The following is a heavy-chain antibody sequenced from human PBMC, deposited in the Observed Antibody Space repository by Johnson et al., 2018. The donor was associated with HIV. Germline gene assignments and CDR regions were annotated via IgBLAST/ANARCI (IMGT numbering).Heavy chain of an antibody. Sequence: QVQLVESGGGVVQPGRSLRLSCAASGFTISSYAIHWVRQAPGKGLEWVAVISYDGSNKYYADSAKGRFTISRDNSKNTLYLQMNSLRADDTAVYYCARVASIALRPDAFDIWGQGTMVTVSS. CDR1: GFTISSYA. V-gene: IGHV3-30*04. D-gene: IGHD6-6*01. J-gene: IGHJ3*02. CDR3: ARVASIALRPDAFDI. CDR2: ISYDGSNK.